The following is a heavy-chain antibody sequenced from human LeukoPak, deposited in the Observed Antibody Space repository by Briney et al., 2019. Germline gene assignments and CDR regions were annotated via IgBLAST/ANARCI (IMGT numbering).Heavy chain of an antibody. CDR3: ARWLGWDIVLMVYALDY. CDR1: GYTFTGYY. Sequence: ASVKVSCKASGYTFTGYYMHWVRQAPGQGREWMGWINPNSGGTNYAQKFQGRVTMTRDTSISTAYMELSRLRSDDTAVYYCARWLGWDIVLMVYALDYWGQGTLVTVSS. J-gene: IGHJ4*02. V-gene: IGHV1-2*02. CDR2: INPNSGGT. D-gene: IGHD2-8*01.